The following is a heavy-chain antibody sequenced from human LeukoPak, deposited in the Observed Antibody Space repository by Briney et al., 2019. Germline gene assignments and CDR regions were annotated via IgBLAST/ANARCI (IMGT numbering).Heavy chain of an antibody. CDR2: INHSGST. J-gene: IGHJ4*02. CDR3: ARAGYYDFWSGPYSIIDY. CDR1: GGSFSGYY. D-gene: IGHD3-3*01. V-gene: IGHV4-34*01. Sequence: SETLSLTCAVYGGSFSGYYWSWIRQPPGKGLEWIGEINHSGSTNYNPSLKSRVTISVDTSKNQFSLKLSSVTAADTAVYYCARAGYYDFWSGPYSIIDYWGQGTLVTVSS.